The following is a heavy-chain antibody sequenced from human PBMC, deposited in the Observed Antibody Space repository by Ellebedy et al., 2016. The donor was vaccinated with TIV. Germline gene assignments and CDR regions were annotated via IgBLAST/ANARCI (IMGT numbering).Heavy chain of an antibody. CDR3: VRVAHGSSGFYSSY. CDR1: GFTLSNYW. V-gene: IGHV3-74*01. Sequence: PGGSLRLSCAASGFTLSNYWMHWVRQAPGKGLVWLSRTNNDGSRKTYADSVKDRFTTSSDTAKNTLYLQMSSLRADDTAVYYCVRVAHGSSGFYSSYWGQGTLVTVSS. CDR2: TNNDGSRK. D-gene: IGHD3-22*01. J-gene: IGHJ4*02.